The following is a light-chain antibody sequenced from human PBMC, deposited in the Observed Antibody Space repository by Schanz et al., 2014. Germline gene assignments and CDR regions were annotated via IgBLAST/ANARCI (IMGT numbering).Light chain of an antibody. CDR3: QQLNSYPWT. Sequence: IQLTQSPSSLSASVGDRVSITCRASEVISHYVAWYQQKPGKAPNLLIYAASTLQSGVPSRFSGSGSGTDFTLTISSLQTEDFATYYCQQLNSYPWTFGQGTKVEIK. CDR2: AAS. J-gene: IGKJ1*01. CDR1: EVISHY. V-gene: IGKV1-9*01.